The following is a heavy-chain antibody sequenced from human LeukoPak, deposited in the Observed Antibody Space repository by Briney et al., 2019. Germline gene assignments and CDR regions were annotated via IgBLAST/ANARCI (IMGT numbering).Heavy chain of an antibody. CDR2: INHSGST. V-gene: IGHV4-34*01. CDR1: GGSFSGYY. Sequence: SETLSLTCAVYGGSFSGYYWTWIRQPPGKGLEWIGEINHSGSTNYNPSLKSRVTISVDTSKNQFSLKLSSVTAADTAVYYCARGAGYCSSTSCYPFWFDPWGQGTLVTVSS. J-gene: IGHJ5*02. CDR3: ARGAGYCSSTSCYPFWFDP. D-gene: IGHD2-2*01.